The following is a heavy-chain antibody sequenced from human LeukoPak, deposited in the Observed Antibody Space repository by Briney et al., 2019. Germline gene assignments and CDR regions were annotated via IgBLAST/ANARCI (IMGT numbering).Heavy chain of an antibody. CDR1: GGSISSYY. CDR2: IYYSGST. Sequence: SETLSLTCTVSGGSISSYYWSWLRQPPGKGLEWIGYIYYSGSTNYNPSLKSRVTISVDTSKNQFSLKLSSVTAADTAVYYCAWGQWGYYDILTGSGLSWFDPWGQGTLVTVSS. V-gene: IGHV4-59*01. D-gene: IGHD3-9*01. CDR3: AWGQWGYYDILTGSGLSWFDP. J-gene: IGHJ5*02.